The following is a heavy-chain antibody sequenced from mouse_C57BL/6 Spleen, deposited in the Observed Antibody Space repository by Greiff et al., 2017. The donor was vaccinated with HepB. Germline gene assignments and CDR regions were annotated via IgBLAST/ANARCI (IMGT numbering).Heavy chain of an antibody. V-gene: IGHV1-82*01. CDR3: ASRMADY. CDR2: IYPGDGDT. J-gene: IGHJ2*01. CDR1: GYAFSSSW. D-gene: IGHD2-3*01. Sequence: VQLQQSGPELVKPGASVKISCKASGYAFSSSWMNWVKQRPGKGLEWIGRIYPGDGDTNYNGKFKGKATMTADKSSSPAYMQLSSLTSEDSAVYFCASRMADYWGQGTTLTVSS.